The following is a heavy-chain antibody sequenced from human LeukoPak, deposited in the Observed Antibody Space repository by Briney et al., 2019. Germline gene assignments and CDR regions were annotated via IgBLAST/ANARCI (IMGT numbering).Heavy chain of an antibody. J-gene: IGHJ6*03. CDR2: IYYSGST. CDR3: ARDLGPIAARRYYYYYMDV. Sequence: PPETLSLTCTVSGGSISSHYWSWIRQPPGKGLEWIGYIYYSGSTNYNPSLKSRVTISVDTSKNQFSLKLSSVTAADTAVYYCARDLGPIAARRYYYYYMDVWGKGTTVTVSS. V-gene: IGHV4-59*11. D-gene: IGHD6-6*01. CDR1: GGSISSHY.